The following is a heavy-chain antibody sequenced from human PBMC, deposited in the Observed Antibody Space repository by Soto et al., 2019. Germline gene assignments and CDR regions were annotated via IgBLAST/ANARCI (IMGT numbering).Heavy chain of an antibody. D-gene: IGHD2-15*01. Sequence: QVQLVQSGAEVKKPGASVKVSCKASGYTFTSYDINWVRQATGQGLEWMRWMNPNSGNTGYAQKFQGRVTMTRNTSISTAYMELSSLRSEDTAVYYCARITGYCSGGSCYHWFDPWGQGTLVAVSS. CDR1: GYTFTSYD. CDR3: ARITGYCSGGSCYHWFDP. V-gene: IGHV1-8*01. CDR2: MNPNSGNT. J-gene: IGHJ5*02.